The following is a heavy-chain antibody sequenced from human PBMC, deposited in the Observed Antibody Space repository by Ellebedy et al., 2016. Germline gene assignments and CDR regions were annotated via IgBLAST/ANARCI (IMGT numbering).Heavy chain of an antibody. J-gene: IGHJ4*02. V-gene: IGHV3-7*04. CDR2: IKQDGSEK. Sequence: GGSLRLSCAASGFTFSSYWMSWVRQAPGKGLEWVANIKQDGSEKYYVDSVKGRFTISRDNAKNSLYLQMNSLRAEDTAVCYCARAYCGGDCYSCYFDYWGQGTLVTVSS. CDR1: GFTFSSYW. CDR3: ARAYCGGDCYSCYFDY. D-gene: IGHD2-21*02.